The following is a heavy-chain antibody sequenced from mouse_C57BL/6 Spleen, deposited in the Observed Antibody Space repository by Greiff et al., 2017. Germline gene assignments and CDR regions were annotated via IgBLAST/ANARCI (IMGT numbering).Heavy chain of an antibody. CDR1: GYTFTSYW. CDR2: IHPNSGST. CDR3: ARSAIYYYVSSDLYAMDY. V-gene: IGHV1-64*01. Sequence: QVQLQQPGAELVKPGASVKLSCKASGYTFTSYWMHWVKQRPGQGLEWIGMIHPNSGSTNYNEKFKSKATLTVDKSSSTAYMQLSSLTSEDSAVYYCARSAIYYYVSSDLYAMDYWGQGTSVTVSS. J-gene: IGHJ4*01. D-gene: IGHD1-1*01.